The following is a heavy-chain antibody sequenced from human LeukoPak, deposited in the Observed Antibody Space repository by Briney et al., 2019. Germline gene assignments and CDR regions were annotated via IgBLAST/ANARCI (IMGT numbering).Heavy chain of an antibody. V-gene: IGHV1-2*02. J-gene: IGHJ4*02. CDR3: ASWDFLNYFDY. CDR1: GYTFTNYD. CDR2: INPNSGGT. D-gene: IGHD1-26*01. Sequence: ASVTVSCKTSGYTFTNYDINWVRQAPGQGLEWMGWINPNSGGTNYAQKFQGRVTMTRDTSISTAYMELSRLRSDDTAVYYCASWDFLNYFDYWGQGTLVTVSS.